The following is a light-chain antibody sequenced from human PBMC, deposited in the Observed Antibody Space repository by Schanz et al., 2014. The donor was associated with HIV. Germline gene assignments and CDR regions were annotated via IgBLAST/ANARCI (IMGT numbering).Light chain of an antibody. CDR1: SNTVDNYNL. J-gene: IGLJ2*01. V-gene: IGLV2-14*02. CDR3: SSYAGNKNLV. Sequence: QSVLAQPASVSGSPGQSITISCTGTSNTVDNYNLVSWYQLHPGKAPKLMIYDVSNRPSGVSNRFSGSKAGNTASLTVSGLQAEDEADYYCSSYAGNKNLVFGGGTKVTVL. CDR2: DVS.